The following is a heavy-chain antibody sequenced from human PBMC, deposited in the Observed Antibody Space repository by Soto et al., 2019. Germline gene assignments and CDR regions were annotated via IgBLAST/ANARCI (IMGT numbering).Heavy chain of an antibody. Sequence: XGSLRLSCASSVFAFSSYAMNCVRHSPGKWLEWVSSISSSGEITFYADSVKGRFTISRDNSNNTLFLQMNSLRADDTAVYFCAKDKISRSVAAASRNWFEPWGQGTLVSVSS. CDR1: VFAFSSYA. CDR2: ISSSGEIT. V-gene: IGHV3-23*01. J-gene: IGHJ5*02. CDR3: AKDKISRSVAAASRNWFEP. D-gene: IGHD6-25*01.